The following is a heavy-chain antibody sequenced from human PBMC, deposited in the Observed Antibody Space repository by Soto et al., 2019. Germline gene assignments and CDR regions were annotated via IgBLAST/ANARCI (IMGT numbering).Heavy chain of an antibody. Sequence: GGSLRLSCAASGFTFSSYSMNWVRQAPGKGLEWASYISSSSSTIYYADSVKGRFTISRDNAKNSLYLQMNSLRDEDTAVYYCARVTVYGGKLFDYWGQGTLVTVSS. V-gene: IGHV3-48*02. CDR3: ARVTVYGGKLFDY. CDR2: ISSSSSTI. J-gene: IGHJ4*02. D-gene: IGHD2-15*01. CDR1: GFTFSSYS.